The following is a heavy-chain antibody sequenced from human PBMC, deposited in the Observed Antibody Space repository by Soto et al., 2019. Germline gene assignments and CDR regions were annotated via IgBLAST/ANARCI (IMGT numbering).Heavy chain of an antibody. CDR3: ARGNSSSWYIHYYYGMDV. CDR1: GDSVSSNSAA. CDR2: TYYRSKWYN. Sequence: SQTLSLTCAISGDSVSSNSAAWNWIRQSPSRGLEWLGRTYYRSKWYNDYAVSVKSRITINPDTSKNQFSLQLNSVTPEDTAVYYCARGNSSSWYIHYYYGMDVWGQGTTVTVS. D-gene: IGHD6-13*01. J-gene: IGHJ6*02. V-gene: IGHV6-1*01.